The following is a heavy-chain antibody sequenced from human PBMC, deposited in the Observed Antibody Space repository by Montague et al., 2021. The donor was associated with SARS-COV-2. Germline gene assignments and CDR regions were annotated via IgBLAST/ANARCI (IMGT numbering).Heavy chain of an antibody. Sequence: SETLSLTCTVSGGSISTHCWSWIRQPPGKGLEWIGYIYNSGSTNYNPSLKSRVTISVDTSKNQFSLKLRSVTAADTAVYYCAGDFDLWGRGTLVTVSS. V-gene: IGHV4-59*11. CDR1: GGSISTHC. CDR2: IYNSGST. CDR3: AGDFDL. J-gene: IGHJ2*01.